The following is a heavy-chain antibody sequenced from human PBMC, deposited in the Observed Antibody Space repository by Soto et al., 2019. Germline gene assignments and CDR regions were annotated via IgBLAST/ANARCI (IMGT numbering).Heavy chain of an antibody. Sequence: QVQLQESGPGLVKPSETLSLTCTISGGPMNNYYCSWFRQPRGQGLEWIGYMGYNGFTRYNPSLRSRAAISLDTAKKQFSLNLSSVTAAATALYYCARQGFVELHGLVDVWGQGITVTVSS. J-gene: IGHJ6*02. CDR1: GGPMNNYY. CDR2: MGYNGFT. V-gene: IGHV4-59*08. CDR3: ARQGFVELHGLVDV. D-gene: IGHD3-10*01.